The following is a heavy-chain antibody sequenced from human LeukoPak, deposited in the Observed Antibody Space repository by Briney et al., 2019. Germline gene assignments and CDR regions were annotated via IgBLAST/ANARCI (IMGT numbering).Heavy chain of an antibody. D-gene: IGHD3-9*01. CDR3: AKGGPYYDILTGYYVDY. J-gene: IGHJ4*02. Sequence: PGGSLRLSCAASGFTFSSYWMHWVRQAPGKGLVWGSRINTDGSSTSYADSVKGRFTISRDNAKNTLYLQMNSLRAEDTAVYYCAKGGPYYDILTGYYVDYWGQGTLVTVSS. CDR1: GFTFSSYW. CDR2: INTDGSST. V-gene: IGHV3-74*01.